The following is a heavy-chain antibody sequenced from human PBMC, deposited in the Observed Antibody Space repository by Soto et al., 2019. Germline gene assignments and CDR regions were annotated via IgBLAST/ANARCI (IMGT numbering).Heavy chain of an antibody. CDR1: GGSITSSSYY. Sequence: SETLSLTCTVSGGSITSSSYYWGWIRQPPGKGLEWIGCIYYSGSTYYNPSLRSRVTISLDTSKNQFSLKLSSVTAADTAVYYCARSYYDILTGYIWGQGTLVTVSS. D-gene: IGHD3-9*01. J-gene: IGHJ4*02. CDR3: ARSYYDILTGYI. CDR2: IYYSGST. V-gene: IGHV4-39*07.